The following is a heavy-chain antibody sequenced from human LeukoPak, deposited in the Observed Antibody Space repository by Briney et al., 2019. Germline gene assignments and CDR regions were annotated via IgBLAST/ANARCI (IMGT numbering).Heavy chain of an antibody. CDR1: GYTFTSYG. CDR3: ARETRGYSYGSPDY. Sequence: ASVKVSCKASGYTFTSYGISWVRQAPGQGLEWMGWISAYNGNTYYAQKLQGRVTMTTDTSTSTAYMELRSLRSDDTAVYYCARETRGYSYGSPDYWGQGTLVTVSS. V-gene: IGHV1-18*01. J-gene: IGHJ4*02. CDR2: ISAYNGNT. D-gene: IGHD5-18*01.